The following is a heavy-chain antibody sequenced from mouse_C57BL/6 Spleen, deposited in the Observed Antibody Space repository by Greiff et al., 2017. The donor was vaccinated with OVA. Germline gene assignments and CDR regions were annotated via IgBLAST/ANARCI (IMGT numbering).Heavy chain of an antibody. CDR3: ARENYGLAD. J-gene: IGHJ3*01. CDR1: GYAFSSSW. D-gene: IGHD1-1*02. V-gene: IGHV1-82*01. CDR2: IYPGDGDT. Sequence: VQLQESGPELVKPGASVKISCKASGYAFSSSWMNWVKQRPGKGLEWIGRIYPGDGDTNYNGKFKGKATLTADKSSSTAYMQLSSLTSEDSAVYFCARENYGLADWGQGTLVTVSA.